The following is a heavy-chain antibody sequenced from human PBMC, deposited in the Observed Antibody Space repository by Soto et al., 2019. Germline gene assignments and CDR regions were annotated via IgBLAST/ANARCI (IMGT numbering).Heavy chain of an antibody. D-gene: IGHD3-3*01. V-gene: IGHV1-69*06. CDR1: GGTFSSYA. CDR3: ARGSDDFWSGYYEFDP. Sequence: SVKVSCKASGGTFSSYAISWVRQAPGQGLEWMGGIIPIFGTANYAQKFQGRVTITADKSTSTAYMELSSLRSEDTAAYYCARGSDDFWSGYYEFDPWGQGTLVTVSS. J-gene: IGHJ5*02. CDR2: IIPIFGTA.